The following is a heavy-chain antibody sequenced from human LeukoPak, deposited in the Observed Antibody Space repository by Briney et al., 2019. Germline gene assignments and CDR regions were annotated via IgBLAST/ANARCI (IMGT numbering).Heavy chain of an antibody. V-gene: IGHV3-21*01. D-gene: IGHD6-19*01. Sequence: GGSLRLSCAASGFTFSSYSMNWVRQAPGKGLEWVSSIRSSSSYIYYADSVKGRFTISRDNAKNSLYLQMNSLRAEDTAVYYCARDSSSGWYYGMDVWGQGTTVTVSS. CDR1: GFTFSSYS. CDR3: ARDSSSGWYYGMDV. J-gene: IGHJ6*02. CDR2: IRSSSSYI.